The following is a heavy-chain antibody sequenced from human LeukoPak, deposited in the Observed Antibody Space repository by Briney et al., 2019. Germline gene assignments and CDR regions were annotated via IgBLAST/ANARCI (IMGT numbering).Heavy chain of an antibody. Sequence: PGGSLTLSCAASGFTFSYYSMNWVRQAPGKGLEWVSYISSTSSTIYYTDSVKGRFTISRDNAKNSLFLQMNSLRDEDTAMYYCARGRTDFDYWGQGTLVTVSS. V-gene: IGHV3-48*02. CDR1: GFTFSYYS. CDR2: ISSTSSTI. CDR3: ARGRTDFDY. J-gene: IGHJ4*02.